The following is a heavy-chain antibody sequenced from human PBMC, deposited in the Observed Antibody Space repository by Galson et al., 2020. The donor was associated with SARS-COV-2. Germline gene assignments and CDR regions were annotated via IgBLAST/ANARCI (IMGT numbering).Heavy chain of an antibody. J-gene: IGHJ3*02. V-gene: IGHV1-69*04. CDR3: ARVPRPDYYDRSGYNTFAFDI. CDR1: GGTFTTYA. D-gene: IGHD3-22*01. Sequence: SSVTVSCKASGGTFTTYALSWLRQAPGQELAWMGRIIPVFGMTNYARQFQGRVPFTADTSPNTAYMELSSLRFEDTAMLYCARVPRPDYYDRSGYNTFAFDIWGQGTRVAVSS. CDR2: IIPVFGMT.